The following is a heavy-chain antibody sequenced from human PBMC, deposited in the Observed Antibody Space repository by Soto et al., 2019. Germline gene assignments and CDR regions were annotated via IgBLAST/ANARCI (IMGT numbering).Heavy chain of an antibody. V-gene: IGHV1-18*01. D-gene: IGHD6-6*01. J-gene: IGHJ4*02. CDR2: ISAYNGNT. CDR3: ARVQSSGHFDY. Sequence: GASVKVPCKASVYTFTSYDINWVRQATGQGLEWMGWISAYNGNTNYAQKLQGRVTMTTDTSTSTAYMELRSLRSDDTAVYYCARVQSSGHFDYWGQGTLVTVSS. CDR1: VYTFTSYD.